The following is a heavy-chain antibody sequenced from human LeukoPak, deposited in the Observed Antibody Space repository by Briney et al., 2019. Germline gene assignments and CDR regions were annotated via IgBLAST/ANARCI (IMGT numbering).Heavy chain of an antibody. CDR3: ARSGYSSSWYDNYYYYYYMNV. CDR2: IYYSGST. CDR1: GGSISSYY. Sequence: PSETLSLTCTVSGGSISSYYWSWIRQPPGKGLEWIGYIYYSGSTNYNPSLKSRVTISVDTSKNQFSLKLSSVTAADTAVYYCARSGYSSSWYDNYYYYYYMNVWGKGTTVTVSS. D-gene: IGHD6-13*01. J-gene: IGHJ6*03. V-gene: IGHV4-59*01.